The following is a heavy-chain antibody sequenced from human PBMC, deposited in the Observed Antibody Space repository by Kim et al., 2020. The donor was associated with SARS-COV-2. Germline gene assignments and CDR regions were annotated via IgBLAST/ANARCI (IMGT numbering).Heavy chain of an antibody. D-gene: IGHD5-12*01. J-gene: IGHJ5*02. CDR3: ARGGGTVATIGNWFDP. Sequence: SLKSRVTISVDTSKNQFSLKLSSVTAADTAVYYCARGGGTVATIGNWFDPWGQGTLVTVSS. V-gene: IGHV4-34*01.